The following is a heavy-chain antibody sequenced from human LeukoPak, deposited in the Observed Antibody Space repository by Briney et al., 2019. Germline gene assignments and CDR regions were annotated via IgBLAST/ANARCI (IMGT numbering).Heavy chain of an antibody. V-gene: IGHV3-23*01. CDR1: GITLRNYA. Sequence: GGSLRLSCAGSGITLRNYAISWVRQAPGKGLEWVSAISGSGGNIYYADSVKGRFTISRDISMNTVYLQMNSLRAVDTAVYYCTTIGHITFGGVIVATEDYFDYWGQGTLVTVSS. CDR3: TTIGHITFGGVIVATEDYFDY. J-gene: IGHJ4*02. CDR2: ISGSGGNI. D-gene: IGHD3-16*02.